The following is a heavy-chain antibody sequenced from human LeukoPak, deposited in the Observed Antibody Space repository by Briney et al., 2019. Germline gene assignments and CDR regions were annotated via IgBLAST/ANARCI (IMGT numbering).Heavy chain of an antibody. J-gene: IGHJ4*02. CDR3: ASHRLGLWFGELRY. D-gene: IGHD3-10*01. CDR1: GFTFSSYTM. Sequence: GSLRLSCAASGFTFSSYTMNWVRQPPGKGLEWIGEIYHSGSTNYNPSLKTRVTISVDKSKNQFSLKLSSVTAADTAVYYCASHRLGLWFGELRYWGQGTLATVSS. V-gene: IGHV4-4*02. CDR2: IYHSGST.